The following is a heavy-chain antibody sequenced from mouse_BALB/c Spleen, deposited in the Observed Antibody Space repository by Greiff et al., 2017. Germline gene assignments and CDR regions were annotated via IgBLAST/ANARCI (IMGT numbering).Heavy chain of an antibody. CDR2: IWAGGST. V-gene: IGHV2-9*02. J-gene: IGHJ4*01. D-gene: IGHD4-1*02. Sequence: VQVVESGPGLVAPSQSLSITCTVSGFSLTSYGVHWVRQPPGKGLEWLGVIWAGGSTNYNSALMSRLSISKDNSKSQVFLKMNSLQTDDTAMYYCARDLQLGYYAMDYWGQGTSVTVSS. CDR1: GFSLTSYG. CDR3: ARDLQLGYYAMDY.